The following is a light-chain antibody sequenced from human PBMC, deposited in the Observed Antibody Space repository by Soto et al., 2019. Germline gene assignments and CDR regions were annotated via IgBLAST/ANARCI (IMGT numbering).Light chain of an antibody. V-gene: IGKV3-20*01. CDR2: GAS. CDR1: QSVSSSY. J-gene: IGKJ3*01. CDR3: QQYGSLPFT. Sequence: EIVLTQSPGTLSLSPGERATLSCRASQSVSSSYLAWYQQKPGQAPRLLIYGASSRATGIPDRFSGSGSGTDFTLTISRLEPEAFAVYYCQQYGSLPFTFGPGTKVDIK.